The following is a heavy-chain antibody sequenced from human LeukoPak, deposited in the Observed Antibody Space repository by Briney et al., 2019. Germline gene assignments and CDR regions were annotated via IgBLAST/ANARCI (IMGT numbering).Heavy chain of an antibody. CDR3: ARDMSSGDFEY. CDR2: INVYNDNT. V-gene: IGHV1-18*01. J-gene: IGHJ4*02. Sequence: ASVKVSCKASGYTFTSYGISWVRQAPGQGLEWMGWINVYNDNTNYAQKFQGRVTMTTDTFTSTVYMELRSLRSDDTAVYFCARDMSSGDFEYWGQGTLVTVSS. D-gene: IGHD2-15*01. CDR1: GYTFTSYG.